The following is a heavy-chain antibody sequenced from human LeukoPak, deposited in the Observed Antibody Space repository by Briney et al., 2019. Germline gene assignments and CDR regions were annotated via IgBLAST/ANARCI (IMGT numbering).Heavy chain of an antibody. J-gene: IGHJ3*02. CDR3: ARGDYGEKGGAFDI. Sequence: GGSLRLSCAVSGLTFSSYWMYWVRQAPGKGLVWVSGINSDGSSSSYADSVEGRFAISSDNAKNTLYLQMNSLRAEDTAVYYCARGDYGEKGGAFDIWGRGTMVTVSS. V-gene: IGHV3-74*01. CDR1: GLTFSSYW. CDR2: INSDGSSS. D-gene: IGHD4-17*01.